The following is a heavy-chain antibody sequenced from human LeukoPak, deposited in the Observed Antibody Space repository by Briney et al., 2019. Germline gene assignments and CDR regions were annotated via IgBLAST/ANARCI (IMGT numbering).Heavy chain of an antibody. V-gene: IGHV3-7*01. D-gene: IGHD3-3*01. Sequence: PGGSLRLSYAASGFTFSSYWMSWVRQAPGKELEWVAIIKPDGSESYCVDSVEGRFTVSRDNTKNSLYLQMNSLRAEDTAVYYCARDTLSGVIIGPRMDVWGQGTTVTVSS. J-gene: IGHJ6*02. CDR3: ARDTLSGVIIGPRMDV. CDR1: GFTFSSYW. CDR2: IKPDGSES.